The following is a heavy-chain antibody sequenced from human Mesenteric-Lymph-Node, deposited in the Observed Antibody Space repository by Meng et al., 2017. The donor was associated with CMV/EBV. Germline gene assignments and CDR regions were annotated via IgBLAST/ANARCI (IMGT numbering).Heavy chain of an antibody. CDR2: INVVSGGT. CDR1: GYIFTSYG. Sequence: ASVKVSCKASGYIFTSYGINWVRQAPGQGLEWMGWINVVSGGTHYAQKFQGRIIMTRDTSISTAYMELSRLSSDDTAVYYCARVRCSDASCYNQHTWFDPWGQGTLVTVSS. CDR3: ARVRCSDASCYNQHTWFDP. J-gene: IGHJ5*02. V-gene: IGHV1-2*02. D-gene: IGHD2-2*02.